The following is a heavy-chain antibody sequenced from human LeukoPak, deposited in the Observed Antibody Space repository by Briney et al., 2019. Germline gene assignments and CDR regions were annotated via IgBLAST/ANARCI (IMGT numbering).Heavy chain of an antibody. CDR3: ARDGPPYCSGGRCYGSLDY. CDR2: INPNSGDL. CDR1: GYTFTGYY. D-gene: IGHD2-15*01. Sequence: GASVKVSCKASGYTFTGYYMHWVRQAPGQGLEWMGWINPNSGDLKYAQKLEGRVTMTSDTPISTAYMELSRLRSDDTAVYYCARDGPPYCSGGRCYGSLDYWGQGSLVTVSS. J-gene: IGHJ4*02. V-gene: IGHV1-2*02.